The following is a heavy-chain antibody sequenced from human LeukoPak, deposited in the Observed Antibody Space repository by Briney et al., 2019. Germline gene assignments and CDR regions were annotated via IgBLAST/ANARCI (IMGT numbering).Heavy chain of an antibody. J-gene: IGHJ6*03. D-gene: IGHD1-7*01. CDR2: ISSSGSTI. CDR1: GFTFSSYE. CDR3: AREYGTSFIGLYYYYYYMDV. Sequence: GGSLRLSCAASGFTFSSYEMNWVRQAPGKGLEWVSYISSSGSTIYYADSVKGRFTISRDNAKNSLYLQMNSLRAEDTAVYYCAREYGTSFIGLYYYYYYMDVWGKGTTVTVSS. V-gene: IGHV3-48*03.